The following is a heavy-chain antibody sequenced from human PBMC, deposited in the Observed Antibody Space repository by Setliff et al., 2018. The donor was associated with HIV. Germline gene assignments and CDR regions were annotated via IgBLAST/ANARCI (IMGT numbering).Heavy chain of an antibody. V-gene: IGHV1-18*01. CDR1: GYIFNSYG. CDR2: ISAYNGHT. J-gene: IGHJ4*01. CDR3: TTDDGSGTFYPPPYFDY. D-gene: IGHD3-10*01. Sequence: ASVKVSCKASGYIFNSYGISWVRQAPGQGLEWMGWISAYNGHTNYAQNLQGRVTMTTDTSTSTAYMELRSLRSDDTAVYYCTTDDGSGTFYPPPYFDYWGHGTLVTVSS.